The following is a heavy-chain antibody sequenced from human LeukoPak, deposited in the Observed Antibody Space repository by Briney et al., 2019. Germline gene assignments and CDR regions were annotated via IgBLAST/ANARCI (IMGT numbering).Heavy chain of an antibody. CDR2: MYNNGNT. J-gene: IGHJ4*02. CDR3: ARVGGDRVAY. V-gene: IGHV3-53*01. Sequence: GGSLRLSCAASGLTVSSKYMSWVRQAPGKGLEWVSVMYNNGNTHYADSVKGRFTISRDNAKNTLYLQMNSLGPEDTAVYYCARVGGDRVAYWGQGTLVTVSS. D-gene: IGHD4-17*01. CDR1: GLTVSSKY.